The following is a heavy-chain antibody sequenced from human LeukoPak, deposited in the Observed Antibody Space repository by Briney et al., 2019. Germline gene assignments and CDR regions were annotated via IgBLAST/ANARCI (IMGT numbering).Heavy chain of an antibody. D-gene: IGHD3-3*01. Sequence: TGGSLRLSCAASGFTFSSYAMSWVRQAPGKGLEWVSAISGSGGSTYYADSVKGRFTISRDNSKNTLYLQMNSLRAEDTAVYYCAKDTLPDDFWSGYYSGFDYWGQGTLVTVSS. V-gene: IGHV3-23*01. CDR3: AKDTLPDDFWSGYYSGFDY. CDR2: ISGSGGST. J-gene: IGHJ4*02. CDR1: GFTFSSYA.